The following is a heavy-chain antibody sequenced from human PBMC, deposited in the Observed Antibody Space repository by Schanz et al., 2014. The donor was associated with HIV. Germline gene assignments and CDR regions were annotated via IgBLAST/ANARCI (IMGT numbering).Heavy chain of an antibody. V-gene: IGHV4-31*03. CDR1: GGSISSGGHY. Sequence: QVQLQESGPGLVKPSQTLSLTCTVSGGSISSGGHYWSWIRQHPGKGLEWIGYIYYSGNTYYNPSLKGGFTISVDTSKNQFPLKLSSVTAADTGVYYCARRGGYQLLSKDYFYYGMDVWGQGTTVTVSS. J-gene: IGHJ6*02. D-gene: IGHD2-2*01. CDR2: IYYSGNT. CDR3: ARRGGYQLLSKDYFYYGMDV.